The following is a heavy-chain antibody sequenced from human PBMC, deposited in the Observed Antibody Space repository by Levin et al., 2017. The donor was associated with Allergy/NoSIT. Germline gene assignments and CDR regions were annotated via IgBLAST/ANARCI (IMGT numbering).Heavy chain of an antibody. CDR3: VRSEGGNTGKD. CDR1: GYTFTGYY. CDR2: IDPNSGST. D-gene: IGHD4-23*01. V-gene: IGHV1-2*02. J-gene: IGHJ4*02. Sequence: ASVKVSCKTSGYTFTGYYMHWVRQAPGQGLEWVGWIDPNSGSTNYAQKFQGRVTMTRDTSVSAAYMDLSSLTSEDTAVYYCVRSEGGNTGKDWGQGTQVTVSS.